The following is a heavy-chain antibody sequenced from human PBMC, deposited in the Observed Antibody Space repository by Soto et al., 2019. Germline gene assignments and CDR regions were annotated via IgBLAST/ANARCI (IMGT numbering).Heavy chain of an antibody. CDR3: AVYCSSTSCHFNWFDP. J-gene: IGHJ5*02. CDR1: GGSISSGDYY. Sequence: PSETLSLTCTVSGGSISSGDYYWSWIRQPPGKGLEWIGYIYYSGSTYYNPSLKSRVTISVDTSKNQFSLKLSSVTAADTAVYYCAVYCSSTSCHFNWFDPWGQGTLVTVSS. CDR2: IYYSGST. V-gene: IGHV4-30-4*01. D-gene: IGHD2-2*01.